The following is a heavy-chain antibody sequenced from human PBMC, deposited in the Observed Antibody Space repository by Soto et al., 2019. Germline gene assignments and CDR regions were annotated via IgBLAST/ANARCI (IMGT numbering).Heavy chain of an antibody. CDR1: GFTFSSYG. Sequence: GGSLRLSCAASGFTFSSYGMHWVRQAPGKGLEWVAVIWYDGSNKYYADSVKGRFTISRDNSKNTLYLQMNSLRAEDTAVYYCAREERDDYYASIGEGYWGQGTLGTAPQ. CDR3: AREERDDYYASIGEGY. CDR2: IWYDGSNK. J-gene: IGHJ4*02. V-gene: IGHV3-33*01. D-gene: IGHD3-22*01.